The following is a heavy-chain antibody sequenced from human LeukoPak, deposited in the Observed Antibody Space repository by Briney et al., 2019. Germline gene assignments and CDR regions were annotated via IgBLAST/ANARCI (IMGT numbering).Heavy chain of an antibody. CDR2: IYHSGST. D-gene: IGHD4-17*01. CDR3: ARDLLRWYGDSPFFDY. CDR1: GYSISSGYY. V-gene: IGHV4-38-2*02. J-gene: IGHJ4*02. Sequence: SETLSLTCTVSGYSISSGYYWGWIRQPPGKGLEWIGSIYHSGSTYYNPSLKSRVTISVDTSKNQFSLKLSSVTAADTAVYYCARDLLRWYGDSPFFDYWGQGTLVTVSS.